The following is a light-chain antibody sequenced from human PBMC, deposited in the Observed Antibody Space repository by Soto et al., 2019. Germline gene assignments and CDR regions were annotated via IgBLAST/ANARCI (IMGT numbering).Light chain of an antibody. CDR1: SSNIGAGYD. Sequence: QSVLTQPPSVSGAPGQRVTISCTGSSSNIGAGYDVQWYQQLPGTAPKLLIYATNSRPSGVPDRFSGAKSGTSASLAITGLQAEDEADYYCQSYDSGLSGSRVFGGGTKLTVL. J-gene: IGLJ3*02. V-gene: IGLV1-40*01. CDR3: QSYDSGLSGSRV. CDR2: ATN.